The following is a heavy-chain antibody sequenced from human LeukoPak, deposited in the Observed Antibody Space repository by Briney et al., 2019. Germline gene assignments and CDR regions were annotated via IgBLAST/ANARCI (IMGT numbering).Heavy chain of an antibody. CDR2: ISSSSSNI. D-gene: IGHD3-3*01. V-gene: IGHV3-48*01. Sequence: PGGSLRLSCAASGFTFITYSMNWVRQAPGKGLEWISYISSSSSNIDYADSVKGRFTISRDNSKNTLYLQMNSLRAEDTAVYYCAKDRVVYAFDIWGQGTMVTVSS. CDR3: AKDRVVYAFDI. CDR1: GFTFITYS. J-gene: IGHJ3*02.